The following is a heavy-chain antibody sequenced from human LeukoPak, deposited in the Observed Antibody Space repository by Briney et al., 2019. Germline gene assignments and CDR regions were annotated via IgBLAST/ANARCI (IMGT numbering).Heavy chain of an antibody. Sequence: PSETLSLTCAVSGGSISNSFWNWIRRPPGKGLEWIGFIHYSGSTNSNPALKSRVTMSLDTSKNHFSLQLRSVTAADTAVYYCARTPERRGYSYGVDAFDFWGPGTMVTVSS. CDR1: GGSISNSF. CDR2: IHYSGST. J-gene: IGHJ3*01. V-gene: IGHV4-59*08. CDR3: ARTPERRGYSYGVDAFDF. D-gene: IGHD5-18*01.